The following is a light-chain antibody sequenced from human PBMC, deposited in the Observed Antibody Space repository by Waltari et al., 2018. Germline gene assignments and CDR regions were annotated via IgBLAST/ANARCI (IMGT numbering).Light chain of an antibody. CDR1: QSISSS. Sequence: DIQMTQSPSSHSAAVGDRVTLTCRASQSISSSFNWYQPKSGKAPKPLVYAASSLQSGVPSRFSGSGSGTDFTLTISSLQPEDFATYYCQQSYSTPRTFGQGTKVEIK. CDR2: AAS. V-gene: IGKV1-39*01. J-gene: IGKJ1*01. CDR3: QQSYSTPRT.